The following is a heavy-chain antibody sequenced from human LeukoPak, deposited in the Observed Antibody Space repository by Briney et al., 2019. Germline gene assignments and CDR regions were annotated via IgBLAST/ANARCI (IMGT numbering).Heavy chain of an antibody. J-gene: IGHJ5*02. CDR2: IIPILGIA. D-gene: IGHD6-19*01. V-gene: IGHV1-69*04. CDR3: ARDGSGIAVAGPGDWFDT. CDR1: GGAFSSYA. Sequence: SVKVSCKASGGAFSSYAISWVRQAPGQGLEWMARIIPILGIANYAQKFQGRVTITADKSTSTAYMELSSLRSEDMAVYYCARDGSGIAVAGPGDWFDTWGQGTLVTVSS.